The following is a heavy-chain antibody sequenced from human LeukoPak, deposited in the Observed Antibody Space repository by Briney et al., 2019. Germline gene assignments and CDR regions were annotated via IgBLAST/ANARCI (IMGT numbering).Heavy chain of an antibody. J-gene: IGHJ4*02. Sequence: SQTLSLTCTVSGGSISSGSYHWSWIRQPAGKGLEWIGRIYTSGSTNYNPSLKNRVTISVDMSKNQFSLKLSSVTAADTAIYYCAKDNGGSGWGELDYWGQGTLVTVSS. CDR1: GGSISSGSYH. CDR3: AKDNGGSGWGELDY. V-gene: IGHV4-61*02. CDR2: IYTSGST. D-gene: IGHD1-26*01.